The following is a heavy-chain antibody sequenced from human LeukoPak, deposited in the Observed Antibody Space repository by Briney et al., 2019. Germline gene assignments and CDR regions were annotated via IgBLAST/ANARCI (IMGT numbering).Heavy chain of an antibody. J-gene: IGHJ4*02. CDR1: GFTFTNYG. CDR2: ITYDGYYK. V-gene: IGHV3-30*03. D-gene: IGHD3-10*01. CDR3: ARDLSPVVRASPMGY. Sequence: GTSLRLSCAASGFTFTNYGMHWVRQAPGKGLEWVALITYDGYYKYYSDSVKGRFIISSDTSKNTLYLQMNSLRAEDTAVYYCARDLSPVVRASPMGYWGQGTPVTVSS.